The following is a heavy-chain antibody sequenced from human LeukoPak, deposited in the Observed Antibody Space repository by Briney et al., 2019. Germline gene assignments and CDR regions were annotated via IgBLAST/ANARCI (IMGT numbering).Heavy chain of an antibody. J-gene: IGHJ3*02. CDR1: GGSFSGYY. CDR2: INHSGST. CDR3: ARENADSSGYNAFVI. Sequence: SETLSLTCAVYGGSFSGYYWSWIRQPPGKGLEWIGEINHSGSTNYNPSLKSRVTISVDTSKNQFSLKLSSVTAADTAVYYCARENADSSGYNAFVIWGQGTMVTVSS. D-gene: IGHD3-22*01. V-gene: IGHV4-34*01.